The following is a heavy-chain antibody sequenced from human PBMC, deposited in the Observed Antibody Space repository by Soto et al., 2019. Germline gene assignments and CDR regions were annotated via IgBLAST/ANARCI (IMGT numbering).Heavy chain of an antibody. V-gene: IGHV4-34*01. CDR3: ARDWGCRGGSCYYFDY. J-gene: IGHJ4*02. Sequence: DTLSLTCALSCGSFSGHYWSWIRQPPGKGLEWLAEIDDFGRTNYTPSLKSRINISVDTSKNQFSLKLSSVTAADTAVYYCARDWGCRGGSCYYFDYWGQGNMVTVSS. D-gene: IGHD2-15*01. CDR2: IDDFGRT. CDR1: CGSFSGHY.